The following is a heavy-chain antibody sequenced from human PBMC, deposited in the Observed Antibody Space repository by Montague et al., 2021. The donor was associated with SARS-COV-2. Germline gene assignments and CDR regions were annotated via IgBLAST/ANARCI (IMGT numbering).Heavy chain of an antibody. Sequence: SETLSLTCAVYGGSFSAHSWSWIRQSPGKGLEWIGEINHRGSTTYVSSLKSRVTMSVDTSKNQFSLKMSSVTAADTAIYYCARGGLAGGNYDIWSFSYTSPLDYWGQGTQVTVSS. CDR1: GGSFSAHS. CDR3: ARGGLAGGNYDIWSFSYTSPLDY. CDR2: INHRGST. J-gene: IGHJ4*02. D-gene: IGHD3-3*01. V-gene: IGHV4-34*01.